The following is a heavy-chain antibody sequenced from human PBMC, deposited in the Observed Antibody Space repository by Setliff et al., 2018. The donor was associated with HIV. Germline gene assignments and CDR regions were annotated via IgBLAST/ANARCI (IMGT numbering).Heavy chain of an antibody. Sequence: SETLSLTCSVSGGSINSDNYYWGWIRQAPGKGLEWIGSIYYSGTPYYNPSLRGRVTISVDRSRNQFSLTLNSVTAADTATYYCASRGIVVVTMSMPDEFFVHWGHGTLVTVSS. CDR1: GGSINSDNYY. CDR3: ASRGIVVVTMSMPDEFFVH. CDR2: IYYSGTP. D-gene: IGHD2-21*02. J-gene: IGHJ1*01. V-gene: IGHV4-39*01.